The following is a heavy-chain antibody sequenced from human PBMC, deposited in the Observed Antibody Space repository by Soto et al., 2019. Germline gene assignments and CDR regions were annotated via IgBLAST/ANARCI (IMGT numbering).Heavy chain of an antibody. V-gene: IGHV4-59*01. CDR2: IYYRGST. D-gene: IGHD4-17*01. Sequence: PSETLSLTCTVSGGSIGGYYWSWIRQSPGKGLEWIGYIYYRGSTNYNPSLKTRVAISVDTSKNQFSLQVSSVTAADTAVYYCARALRRPERSTVTTIGHLDYWGQGTLVTVSS. CDR3: ARALRRPERSTVTTIGHLDY. J-gene: IGHJ4*02. CDR1: GGSIGGYY.